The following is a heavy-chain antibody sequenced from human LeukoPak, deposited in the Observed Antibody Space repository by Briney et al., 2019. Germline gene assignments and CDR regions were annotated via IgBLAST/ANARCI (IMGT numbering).Heavy chain of an antibody. CDR2: IWYDGSNK. Sequence: PGRSLRLSCAASGFTFSSYGMHWVRQAPGKGLEWVAVIWYDGSNKYYADSVKGRFTTSRDNSKNTLYLQMNSLRADDTAVYYCARVSGYSGTWYVDYWGQGTLVTVSS. J-gene: IGHJ4*02. CDR1: GFTFSSYG. D-gene: IGHD6-13*01. V-gene: IGHV3-33*08. CDR3: ARVSGYSGTWYVDY.